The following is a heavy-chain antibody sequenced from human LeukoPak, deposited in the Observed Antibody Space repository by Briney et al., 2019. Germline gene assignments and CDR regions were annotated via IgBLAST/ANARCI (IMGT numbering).Heavy chain of an antibody. V-gene: IGHV3-30*18. CDR3: AKELLLWFGEKNRYFDY. CDR2: ISYDGSNK. Sequence: GGSLRLSCAASGFTFSSYGMHWVRQAPGKGLEWVAVISYDGSNKYYADSVKGRFTISRDNSKNTLYLQMNSLRAEDTAVYYCAKELLLWFGEKNRYFDYWGQGTLVTVSS. J-gene: IGHJ4*02. CDR1: GFTFSSYG. D-gene: IGHD3-10*01.